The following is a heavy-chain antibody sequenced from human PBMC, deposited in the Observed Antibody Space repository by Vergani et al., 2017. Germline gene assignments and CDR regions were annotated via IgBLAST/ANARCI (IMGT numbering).Heavy chain of an antibody. CDR3: ARDGDIPYAFDI. Sequence: QVQLQESGPGLVKPSQTLSLTCTVSGGSISSGGYYWSWIRQHPGKGLEWIGYIYYSGSTYYNPSLKSRVTISVDTSKNQFSLKLSAVTAADPAVYYCARDGDIPYAFDIWGQGTMVTVSS. J-gene: IGHJ3*02. CDR2: IYYSGST. D-gene: IGHD2-15*01. CDR1: GGSISSGGYY. V-gene: IGHV4-31*03.